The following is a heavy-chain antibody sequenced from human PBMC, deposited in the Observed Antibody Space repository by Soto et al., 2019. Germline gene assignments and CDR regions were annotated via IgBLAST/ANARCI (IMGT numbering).Heavy chain of an antibody. Sequence: QVQLVQSGAEVKKPGASVKVSCKASGYTFITYGVSWVRQAPGQGLDWLGWISTYNGNTRYAERLQGRVTMTTDTTTNTAYMGLRNLGSDDTAVYYCARGPTDYYDNSANYFLDYWGQGTLVTVSS. J-gene: IGHJ4*02. CDR2: ISTYNGNT. V-gene: IGHV1-18*01. CDR1: GYTFITYG. D-gene: IGHD3-22*01. CDR3: ARGPTDYYDNSANYFLDY.